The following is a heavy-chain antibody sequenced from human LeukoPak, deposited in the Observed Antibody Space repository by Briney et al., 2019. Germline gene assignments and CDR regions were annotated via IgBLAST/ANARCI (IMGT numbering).Heavy chain of an antibody. D-gene: IGHD5-12*01. Sequence: PGGSLRLSCAASGFTVSSNYMSWVRQAPGKGLEWVSVIYSCGSTYYADSVKGRFTISRDNSKNTLYLQMNSLRAEDTAVYYCAREGREYSGFAPWNWFDPWGQGTLVTVSS. V-gene: IGHV3-66*03. J-gene: IGHJ5*02. CDR3: AREGREYSGFAPWNWFDP. CDR2: IYSCGST. CDR1: GFTVSSNY.